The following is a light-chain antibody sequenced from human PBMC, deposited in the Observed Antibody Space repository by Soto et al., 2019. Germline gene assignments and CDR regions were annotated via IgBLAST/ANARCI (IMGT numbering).Light chain of an antibody. V-gene: IGKV1-27*01. Sequence: DIQMTQSPSSLSASVGDRVTITCRASQGISNYLAWYQQKPGKVPKLLIYAASTLQSGVPSRFSGSGSGTDFTLTIRSPHPEDVATYYCQKYNSAPTFGPGTKVDIK. J-gene: IGKJ3*01. CDR1: QGISNY. CDR3: QKYNSAPT. CDR2: AAS.